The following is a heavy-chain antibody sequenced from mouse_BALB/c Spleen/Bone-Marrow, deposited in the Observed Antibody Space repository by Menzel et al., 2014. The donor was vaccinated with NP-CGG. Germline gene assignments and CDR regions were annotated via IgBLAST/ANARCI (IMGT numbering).Heavy chain of an antibody. CDR3: ARARGDGYYYARDY. J-gene: IGHJ4*01. Sequence: QVQLQQSGAELVKPGPPVKLSCKASGYTFTSYWMPWVKQRPGQGPEWIGWIDPSDSETHYNQEFKDKATLTVDKSSSTAYIQLSSLTSEDSAVYYCARARGDGYYYARDYWGQGTSVTVSS. CDR2: IDPSDSET. V-gene: IGHV1-69*02. D-gene: IGHD2-3*01. CDR1: GYTFTSYW.